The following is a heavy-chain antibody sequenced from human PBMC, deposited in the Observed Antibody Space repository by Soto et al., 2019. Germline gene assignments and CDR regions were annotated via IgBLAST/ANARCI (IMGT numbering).Heavy chain of an antibody. J-gene: IGHJ4*02. Sequence: QVQLQESGPGLVKPSETLSLTCTVSGGSITTYYWSWIRQPPGKVLVWIGYIYFTGRTNYNPSLKSRVTISVDTSKNQFSLMLSSVTAADMAVYYCARGSSSYHYWGQGSLVTVSS. D-gene: IGHD6-6*01. CDR2: IYFTGRT. CDR1: GGSITTYY. V-gene: IGHV4-59*01. CDR3: ARGSSSYHY.